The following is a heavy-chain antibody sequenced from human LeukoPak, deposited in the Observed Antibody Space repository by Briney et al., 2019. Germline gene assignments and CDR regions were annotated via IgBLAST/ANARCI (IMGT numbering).Heavy chain of an antibody. D-gene: IGHD3-22*01. J-gene: IGHJ5*02. CDR2: ISAYNGNT. V-gene: IGHV1-18*01. Sequence: GASVKVYCKASGYTFTSYGISWVRQAPGQGLEWMGWISAYNGNTNYAQKLQGRVTMTTDTSTSTAYMELRSLRSDDTAVYYCAGVSTYYYDSSGPNWFDPWGQGTLVTVSS. CDR1: GYTFTSYG. CDR3: AGVSTYYYDSSGPNWFDP.